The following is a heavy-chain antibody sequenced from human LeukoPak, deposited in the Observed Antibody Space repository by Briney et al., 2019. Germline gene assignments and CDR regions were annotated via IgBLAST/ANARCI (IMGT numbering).Heavy chain of an antibody. V-gene: IGHV3-23*01. Sequence: PGGSLRLSCAVSGVIFSNYAMAWVRKAPGKGLEWVSTISGSGAGTYYADSVKGRYTISRDNSKNTVFLQMNSLRAEDTAVYYCAKFAGDSSGLYSYFDYWGQGTLVTVSS. J-gene: IGHJ4*02. CDR1: GVIFSNYA. CDR3: AKFAGDSSGLYSYFDY. CDR2: ISGSGAGT. D-gene: IGHD6-19*01.